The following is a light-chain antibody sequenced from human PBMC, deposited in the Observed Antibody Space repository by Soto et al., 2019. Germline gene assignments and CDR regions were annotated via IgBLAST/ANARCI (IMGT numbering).Light chain of an antibody. CDR3: CSYAGSYSWV. Sequence: QSALTQPRSVSGSPGQSVTISCTGTSSDVGGYNYVSWYQQHPGKAPKFMIYDVSERPSGVPDRFSGSKSGDTASLTISGLQVEDGADYYCCSYAGSYSWVFGGGTKLTVL. V-gene: IGLV2-11*01. CDR1: SSDVGGYNY. J-gene: IGLJ3*02. CDR2: DVS.